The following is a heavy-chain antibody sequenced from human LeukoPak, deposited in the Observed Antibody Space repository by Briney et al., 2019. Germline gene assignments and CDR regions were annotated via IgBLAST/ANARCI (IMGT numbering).Heavy chain of an antibody. J-gene: IGHJ4*02. Sequence: ASVKVSCKASGYTFTSYYMHWVRQAPGQGLEWMGIINPSGGSTSYAQKFQGRVTMTRDTSTSTVYMELNSLRAEDTAVYYCARDHDPVIVVDNYFDYWGQGTLVTVSS. D-gene: IGHD3-22*01. CDR2: INPSGGST. V-gene: IGHV1-46*01. CDR1: GYTFTSYY. CDR3: ARDHDPVIVVDNYFDY.